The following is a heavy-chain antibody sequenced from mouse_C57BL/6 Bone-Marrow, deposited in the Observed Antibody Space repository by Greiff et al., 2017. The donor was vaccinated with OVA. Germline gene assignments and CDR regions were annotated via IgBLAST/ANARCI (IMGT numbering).Heavy chain of an antibody. V-gene: IGHV1-50*01. J-gene: IGHJ1*03. CDR1: GYTFTSYW. CDR2: IDPSDSYT. CDR3: ARGAYGNYFWYFDV. Sequence: VQLQQPGAELVKPGASVKLSCKASGYTFTSYWMQWVKQRPGQGLEWIGEIDPSDSYTNYNQKFKGKATLTVDTSSSTAYMQLSSLTSEDSAVYYCARGAYGNYFWYFDVWGTGTTVTVSS. D-gene: IGHD2-1*01.